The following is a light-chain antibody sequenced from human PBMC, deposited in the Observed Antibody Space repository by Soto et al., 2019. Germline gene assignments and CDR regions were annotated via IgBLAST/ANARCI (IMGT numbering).Light chain of an antibody. J-gene: IGKJ4*01. CDR2: AAS. CDR1: QGIKNY. Sequence: DIQVTQYPSSLSASVGDRVTITCRASQGIKNYLAWYQQKPGEIPKLLIYAASTLESGIPPRFSVSGSVTDFTLTINNLQPEDVATYYCQRYYNAPFTFGGGTKVDIK. CDR3: QRYYNAPFT. V-gene: IGKV1-27*01.